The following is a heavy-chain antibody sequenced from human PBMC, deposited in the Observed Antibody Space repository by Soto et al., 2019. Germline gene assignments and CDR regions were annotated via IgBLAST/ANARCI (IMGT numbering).Heavy chain of an antibody. J-gene: IGHJ1*01. CDR1: GFTFSSYS. Sequence: EVQLVESGGGLVQPGGSLRLSCAASGFTFSSYSMNWVRQAPGKGLEWVSYISSSSSSIYYADSVKGRFTISRDKAKNSLNLQTNSLGAEGTVVYYCARELAAAGTQYFRHWGQGNLV. CDR2: ISSSSSSI. CDR3: ARELAAAGTQYFRH. D-gene: IGHD6-13*01. V-gene: IGHV3-48*01.